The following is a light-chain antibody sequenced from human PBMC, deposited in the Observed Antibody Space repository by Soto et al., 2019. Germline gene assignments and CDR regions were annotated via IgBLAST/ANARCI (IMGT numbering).Light chain of an antibody. CDR3: QQYDSYSTWM. V-gene: IGKV1-5*03. Sequence: DIQMTQSPSSLSAPVGDRVTITCRASQSISSWLAWYQHKPGKAPKLLVYKASNLESGVPSRFSGRGSGTEFTPTISSLQPDDFATYYGQQYDSYSTWMFGQGTKVDIK. J-gene: IGKJ1*01. CDR1: QSISSW. CDR2: KAS.